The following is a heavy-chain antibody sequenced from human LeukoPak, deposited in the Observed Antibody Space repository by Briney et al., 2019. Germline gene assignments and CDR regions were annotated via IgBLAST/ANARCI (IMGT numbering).Heavy chain of an antibody. V-gene: IGHV3-23*01. CDR2: ISDSGNT. J-gene: IGHJ4*02. CDR1: GFTLSSYA. D-gene: IGHD2-21*01. CDR3: AKAPVTTCRGAYCYPFDY. Sequence: QTGGSLRLSCAASGFTLSSYAMSWVRQAPGKGLEWVSAISDSGNTYHADPVKGRFTISRDSSKNTLFLQMNRLRPEDAAVYYCAKAPVTTCRGAYCYPFDYWGQGTLVTVSS.